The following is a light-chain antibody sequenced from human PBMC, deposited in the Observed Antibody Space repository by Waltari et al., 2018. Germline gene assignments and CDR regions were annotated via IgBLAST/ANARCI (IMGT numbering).Light chain of an antibody. CDR3: MQATHFPRT. Sequence: IVLTQTPLSSPVSLGQPASIPCRSSQSLVHSDGNIYLNWLHQRPGQPPRLLIYKIFNRFSGVSDRFSGSGAGTDFTLKISRVEADDVGVYYCMQATHFPRTFGQGTRVEIK. V-gene: IGKV2-24*01. J-gene: IGKJ1*01. CDR1: QSLVHSDGNIY. CDR2: KIF.